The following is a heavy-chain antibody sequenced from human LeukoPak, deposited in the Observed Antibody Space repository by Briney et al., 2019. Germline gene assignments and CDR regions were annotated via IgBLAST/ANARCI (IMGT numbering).Heavy chain of an antibody. D-gene: IGHD5-18*01. Sequence: PGGSLRLSCAASGFTFSSYSMNWVRQAPGKGLEWVSYISSSSSTIYYADSVKGRFTISRDNAKNSLYLQMNSLRADDTAVYYCAKDFSWIQFWFDYWGQGTLVTVSS. V-gene: IGHV3-48*01. CDR3: AKDFSWIQFWFDY. J-gene: IGHJ4*02. CDR2: ISSSSSTI. CDR1: GFTFSSYS.